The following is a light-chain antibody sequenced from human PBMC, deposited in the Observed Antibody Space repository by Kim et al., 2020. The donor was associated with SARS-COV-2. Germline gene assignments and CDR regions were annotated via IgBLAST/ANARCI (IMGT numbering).Light chain of an antibody. J-gene: IGLJ1*01. V-gene: IGLV3-1*01. Sequence: PGQTASITCSGYKLGEKDVSWYQQKTGRSPVVGIYQENQRPSGIPERCSGSNSGNTATLTISGTQAMDEAEYYCQAWDSSTHNYVFGAGTKVTVL. CDR2: QEN. CDR1: KLGEKD. CDR3: QAWDSSTHNYV.